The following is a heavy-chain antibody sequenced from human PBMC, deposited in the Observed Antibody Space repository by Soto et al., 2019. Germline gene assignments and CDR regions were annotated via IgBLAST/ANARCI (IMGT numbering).Heavy chain of an antibody. CDR1: GFTFRSFT. V-gene: IGHV3-21*01. CDR2: ISSNSAYI. J-gene: IGHJ5*02. CDR3: TRDASRDSSARGWFDP. Sequence: GGSLRLSCAASGFTFRSFTMNWVRQAPGKGLEWVSTISSNSAYIYYTDALRGRFTISRDSAKNSLHLQMNSLRAEDTAVYYCTRDASRDSSARGWFDPWGPGTLVTVYS. D-gene: IGHD6-13*01.